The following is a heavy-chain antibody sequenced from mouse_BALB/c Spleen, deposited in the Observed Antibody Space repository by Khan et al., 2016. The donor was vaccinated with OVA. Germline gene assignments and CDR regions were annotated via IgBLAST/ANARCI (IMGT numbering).Heavy chain of an antibody. CDR1: GFSLTSYG. CDR2: IWGDGNT. CDR3: AKDRGYYAVDY. Sequence: VELVESGPGLVAPSQSLSITCTVSGFSLTSYGVSWVRQPPGKGLEWLGVIWGDGNTNFHSALRSRLSISKDNSKSQVFLKLNSLQTDDTATYXCAKDRGYYAVDYWGQGTSVTVSS. J-gene: IGHJ4*01. V-gene: IGHV2-3*01.